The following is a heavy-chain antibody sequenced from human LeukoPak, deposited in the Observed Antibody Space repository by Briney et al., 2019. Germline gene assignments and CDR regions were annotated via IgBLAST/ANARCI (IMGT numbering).Heavy chain of an antibody. V-gene: IGHV4-59*01. Sequence: SETLSLTCTVSGGSMSSYYWTWIRQPPGKGLEWVGYIYYSGTTKYNPSLKSRVTISLDMSKNQFSLELSSVTAADTAVYYCARAPYSSTWYLEYFDFWGEGTLVTVSS. CDR3: ARAPYSSTWYLEYFDF. CDR2: IYYSGTT. D-gene: IGHD6-13*01. CDR1: GGSMSSYY. J-gene: IGHJ4*02.